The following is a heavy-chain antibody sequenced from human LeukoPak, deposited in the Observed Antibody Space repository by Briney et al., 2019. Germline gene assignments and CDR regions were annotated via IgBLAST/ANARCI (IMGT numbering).Heavy chain of an antibody. D-gene: IGHD6-13*01. CDR3: ARVPIPGYSSSWYGDY. Sequence: KFQGRVTITRDTSASTAYVELSSLRSEDTAVYYCARVPIPGYSSSWYGDYWGQGTLVTVSS. J-gene: IGHJ4*02. V-gene: IGHV1-3*01.